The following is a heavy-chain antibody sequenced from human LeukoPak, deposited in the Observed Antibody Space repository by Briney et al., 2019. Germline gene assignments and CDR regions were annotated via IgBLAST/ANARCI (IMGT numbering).Heavy chain of an antibody. J-gene: IGHJ4*02. V-gene: IGHV3-30*04. CDR3: ASNTAV. Sequence: QTGGSLRLSCAASGFTFSSYAMHWVRQAPGKGLEWVAVISYDGSNKYYADSVKGRFTISRDNSKNTLYLQMNSLRAEDTAVYYCASNTAVWGQGTLVTVSS. D-gene: IGHD5-18*01. CDR2: ISYDGSNK. CDR1: GFTFSSYA.